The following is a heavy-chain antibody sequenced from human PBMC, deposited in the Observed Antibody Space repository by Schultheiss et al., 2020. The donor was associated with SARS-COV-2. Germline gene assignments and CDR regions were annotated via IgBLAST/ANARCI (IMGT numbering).Heavy chain of an antibody. J-gene: IGHJ2*01. CDR1: GGSVSSGSYY. CDR3: ARDRNYYDSSGWYFDL. V-gene: IGHV4-61*01. Sequence: SETLSLTCTVSGGSVSSGSYYWSWIRQPPGKGLEWIGYIYYSGSTNYNPSLKSRVTISVDTSKNQFSLKLSSVTAADTAVYYCARDRNYYDSSGWYFDLWGRGTLVTVSS. D-gene: IGHD3-22*01. CDR2: IYYSGST.